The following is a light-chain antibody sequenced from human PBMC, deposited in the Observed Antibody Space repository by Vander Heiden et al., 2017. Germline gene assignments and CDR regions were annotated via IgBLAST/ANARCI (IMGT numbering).Light chain of an antibody. CDR3: QQYDLLPWT. CDR1: QDITNY. J-gene: IGKJ1*01. CDR2: DAS. V-gene: IGKV1-33*01. Sequence: DIQMTQSPSSLSASVGDRVTITCQVSQDITNYLNWYQQKPGKAPRLLIYDASNLETRVPSRFSGSGSGTDFSFTISSLQPEDVATYYCQQYDLLPWTFGQGTKVEIK.